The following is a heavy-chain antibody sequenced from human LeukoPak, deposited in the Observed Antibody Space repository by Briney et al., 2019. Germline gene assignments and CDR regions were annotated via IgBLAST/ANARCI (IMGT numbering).Heavy chain of an antibody. CDR3: ARVGKIGSGWPLGY. CDR1: GGTFSSYA. Sequence: ASVKVSCKASGGTFSSYAISWVRQAPGQGLEWMGGIIPIFGTANYAQKFQGRVTITRDTSASTAYMELSSLRSEDTAMYYCARVGKIGSGWPLGYWGQGTLVTVSS. CDR2: IIPIFGTA. J-gene: IGHJ4*02. D-gene: IGHD6-19*01. V-gene: IGHV1-69*05.